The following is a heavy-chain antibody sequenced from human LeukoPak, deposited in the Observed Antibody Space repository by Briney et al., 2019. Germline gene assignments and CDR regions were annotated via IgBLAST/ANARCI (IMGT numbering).Heavy chain of an antibody. Sequence: RASVKVSCKASGYTFTSYGISWVRQAPGQGLEWMGWISAYNGNTNYAQKLQGRVTMTTDTSTSTAYMELRSLRSDDTAVYYCAREREVQSIYGMDVWGQGTTVTVSS. CDR3: AREREVQSIYGMDV. CDR2: ISAYNGNT. V-gene: IGHV1-18*01. D-gene: IGHD6-6*01. J-gene: IGHJ6*02. CDR1: GYTFTSYG.